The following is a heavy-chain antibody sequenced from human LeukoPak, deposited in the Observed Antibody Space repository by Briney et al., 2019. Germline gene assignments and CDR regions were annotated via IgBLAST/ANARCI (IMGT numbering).Heavy chain of an antibody. V-gene: IGHV4-4*07. CDR3: ARSSMVRGRGYYYMDV. CDR2: IYTSGST. CDR1: GGSISSYY. J-gene: IGHJ6*03. Sequence: SETLSLTCTVSGGSISSYYWTWIRQPAGKGLEWIGRIYTSGSTNYNPSLKSRVTISVDTSKNQFSLKLSSVTAADTAVYYCARSSMVRGRGYYYMDVWGKGTTVTISS. D-gene: IGHD3-10*01.